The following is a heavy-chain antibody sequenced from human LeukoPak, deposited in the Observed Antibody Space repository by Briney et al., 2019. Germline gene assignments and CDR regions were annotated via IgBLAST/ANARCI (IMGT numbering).Heavy chain of an antibody. CDR1: DYSLTSGDY. D-gene: IGHD5/OR15-5a*01. J-gene: IGHJ5*01. Sequence: SETLSLTCVVSDYSLTSGDYWAWIRQPPGKGLEWIGSIYESVSTSYNPSLKSRVTMSVDPSKNLFSLNLRSVTAADTAVYYCARSMSTEGWFDSWGRGTLVTVSS. V-gene: IGHV4-38-2*01. CDR3: ARSMSTEGWFDS. CDR2: IYESVST.